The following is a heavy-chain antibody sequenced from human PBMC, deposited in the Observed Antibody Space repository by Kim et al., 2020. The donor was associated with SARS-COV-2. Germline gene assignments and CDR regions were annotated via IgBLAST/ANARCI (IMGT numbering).Heavy chain of an antibody. CDR3: AREGRRVTIFGVVTEFDP. CDR1: GGSISSYY. CDR2: IYYSGST. Sequence: SETLSLTCTVSGGSISSYYWSWIRQPPGKGLEWIGYIYYSGSTNYNPSLKSRVTISVDTSKNQFSLKLSSVTAADTAVYYCAREGRRVTIFGVVTEFDPWGQGTLVTVSS. D-gene: IGHD3-3*01. V-gene: IGHV4-59*01. J-gene: IGHJ5*02.